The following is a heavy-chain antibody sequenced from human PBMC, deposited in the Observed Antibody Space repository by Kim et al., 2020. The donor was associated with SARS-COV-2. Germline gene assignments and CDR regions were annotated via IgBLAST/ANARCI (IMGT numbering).Heavy chain of an antibody. D-gene: IGHD3-16*01. CDR3: ARDWGIAFDI. Sequence: SETLSLTCTVSGGSISSGGYYWSWIRQHPGKGLEWIGYIYYSGSTYYNPSLKSRVTISVDTSKNQFSLKLSSVTAADTAVYYCARDWGIAFDIWGQGTMVTVSS. CDR1: GGSISSGGYY. J-gene: IGHJ3*02. V-gene: IGHV4-31*03. CDR2: IYYSGST.